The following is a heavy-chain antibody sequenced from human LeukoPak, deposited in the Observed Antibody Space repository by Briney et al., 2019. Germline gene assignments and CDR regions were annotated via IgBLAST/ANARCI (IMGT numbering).Heavy chain of an antibody. D-gene: IGHD2/OR15-2a*01. CDR1: GGSISSYY. CDR2: IYDSGST. CDR3: VLGRGLNSKPDY. J-gene: IGHJ4*02. V-gene: IGHV4-59*01. Sequence: PSETLSLTCSVSGGSISSYYWSWIRQPPGKGLEWIGYIYDSGSTNYSPSLKSRVTISLDTSKNQFSLKLTSVTAADTAVYYCVLGRGLNSKPDYWGQGILVTVSS.